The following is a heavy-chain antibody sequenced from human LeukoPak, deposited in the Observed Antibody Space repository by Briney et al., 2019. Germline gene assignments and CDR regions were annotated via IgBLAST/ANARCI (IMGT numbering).Heavy chain of an antibody. CDR1: VDSISTYY. J-gene: IGHJ2*01. D-gene: IGHD1-26*01. CDR3: ARRVYSGSYNWYFDL. CDR2: IDYVGNT. Sequence: PSETLSLTCTLSVDSISTYYWTLIPQPPRKGLERIGYIDYVGNTDCNPSLKSPVTISVDTSKYQFSLRLSSVTAADTAVYYCARRVYSGSYNWYFDLWGRGTLVTVSS. V-gene: IGHV4-59*01.